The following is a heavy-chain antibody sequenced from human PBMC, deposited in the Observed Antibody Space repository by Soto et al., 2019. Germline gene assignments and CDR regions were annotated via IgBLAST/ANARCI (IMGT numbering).Heavy chain of an antibody. J-gene: IGHJ4*02. CDR1: GFTFSSYS. CDR2: ISSSSSYI. CDR3: ARGGGYCSGGSCYSDFDY. D-gene: IGHD2-15*01. V-gene: IGHV3-21*01. Sequence: ESGGGLVKPGGSLRLSCAASGFTFSSYSMNWVRQAPGKGLEWVSSISSSSSYIYYADSVKGRFTISRDNAKNSLYLQMNSLRAEDTAVYYCARGGGYCSGGSCYSDFDYWGQGTLVTVSS.